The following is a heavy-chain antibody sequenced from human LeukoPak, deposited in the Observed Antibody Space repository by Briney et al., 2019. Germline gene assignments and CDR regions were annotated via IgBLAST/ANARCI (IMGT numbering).Heavy chain of an antibody. J-gene: IGHJ4*02. V-gene: IGHV4-59*01. CDR1: GDSISSYY. CDR2: IYYSGSN. CDR3: ARHYPVAGFDY. D-gene: IGHD6-19*01. Sequence: AETLSLTCNVSGDSISSYYWSWIRQTPGKGLEWIGYIYYSGSNNYYPALKSRVTISVDTSKEQLSLKLSSVTAADTAVYYCARHYPVAGFDYWGRGILVTVSS.